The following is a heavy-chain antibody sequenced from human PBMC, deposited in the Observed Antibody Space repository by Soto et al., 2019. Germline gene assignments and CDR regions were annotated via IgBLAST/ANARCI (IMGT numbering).Heavy chain of an antibody. CDR3: ARSRYYDILTGYYHRYYYYYGMDV. Sequence: PSETLSLTCAVYGGSFSGYYWSWVRQPPGKGLEWIGEINHSGSTNYNPSLKSRVTISVDTSKNQFSLKLSSVTAADTAVYYCARSRYYDILTGYYHRYYYYYGMDVWGQGTTVTV. CDR1: GGSFSGYY. CDR2: INHSGST. V-gene: IGHV4-34*01. J-gene: IGHJ6*02. D-gene: IGHD3-9*01.